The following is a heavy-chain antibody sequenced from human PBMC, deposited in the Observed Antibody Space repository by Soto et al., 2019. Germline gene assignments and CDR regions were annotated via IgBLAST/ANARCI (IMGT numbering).Heavy chain of an antibody. Sequence: QVQLVQSGAEVKKPGASVKVSCKASGYTFTSYGISWVRQAPGQGLEWMGWISAYNRNTNYAQKLQGTVTMTKDTSTSTAYMERRRLRSDDTAVYYCGRIHIRYFAWNQDCWGQGTLVTVSS. CDR3: GRIHIRYFAWNQDC. CDR1: GYTFTSYG. D-gene: IGHD3-9*01. V-gene: IGHV1-18*01. J-gene: IGHJ4*02. CDR2: ISAYNRNT.